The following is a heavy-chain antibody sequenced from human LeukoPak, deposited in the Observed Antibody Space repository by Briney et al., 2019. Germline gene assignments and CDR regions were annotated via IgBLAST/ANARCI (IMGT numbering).Heavy chain of an antibody. CDR1: GFTFSSYG. CDR2: IRYDGSNK. V-gene: IGHV3-30*02. Sequence: GGSLRLSCAASGFTFSSYGMHWVRQAPGKGLEWVAFIRYDGSNKYYADSVKGRFTISRDNSKNTLYLQMNSLRAEDTAVYYCAKDPDSSSWFEGFDYWGQGPLVTVSS. CDR3: AKDPDSSSWFEGFDY. J-gene: IGHJ4*02. D-gene: IGHD6-13*01.